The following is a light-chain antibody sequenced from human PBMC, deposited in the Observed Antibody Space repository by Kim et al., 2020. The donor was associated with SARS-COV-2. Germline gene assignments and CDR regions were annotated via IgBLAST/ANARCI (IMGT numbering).Light chain of an antibody. CDR1: SLRNYY. Sequence: ALGKTVRITCQGDSLRNYYASWYQQRPGQAPVVVIYGKNNRPSGIPDRFSGSTSGNTASLTITGAQAEDEADYYCNSRDSSGKLNVFGTGTKVTVL. CDR2: GKN. CDR3: NSRDSSGKLNV. J-gene: IGLJ1*01. V-gene: IGLV3-19*01.